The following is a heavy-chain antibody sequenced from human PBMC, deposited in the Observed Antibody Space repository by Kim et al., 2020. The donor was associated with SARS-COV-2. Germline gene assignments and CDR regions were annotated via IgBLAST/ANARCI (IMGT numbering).Heavy chain of an antibody. CDR3: AREIGRGSSWNYSAYYYYGMDV. Sequence: GGSLRLSCAASGFTFSSYAMHWVRQAPGKGLEWVSFISYDGSNKYYADSVRGRFTISRDNSKNTLYLQMNSLRAEDTAVYYCAREIGRGSSWNYSAYYYYGMDVWGQGTTVTVSS. V-gene: IGHV3-30-3*01. CDR2: ISYDGSNK. D-gene: IGHD6-13*01. CDR1: GFTFSSYA. J-gene: IGHJ6*02.